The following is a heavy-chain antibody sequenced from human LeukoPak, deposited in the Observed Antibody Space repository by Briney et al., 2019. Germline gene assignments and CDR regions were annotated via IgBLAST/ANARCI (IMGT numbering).Heavy chain of an antibody. J-gene: IGHJ3*01. V-gene: IGHV4-39*07. CDR3: AREINSGSYLDAFDL. Sequence: PSETLSLTCTVSGGSISSSRYFWGWIRQPPGKGLEWSASIYYSGRTYYNPSLKGRVTISVDTSKNQFSLKLNSVTAADTAVYYCAREINSGSYLDAFDLWGQGTMVTVSS. CDR2: IYYSGRT. CDR1: GGSISSSRYF. D-gene: IGHD1-26*01.